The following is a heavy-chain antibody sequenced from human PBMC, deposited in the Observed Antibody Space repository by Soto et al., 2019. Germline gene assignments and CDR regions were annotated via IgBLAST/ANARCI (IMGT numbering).Heavy chain of an antibody. CDR3: ARRGIAAAGTEYYYYGMDV. D-gene: IGHD6-13*01. CDR2: IYYSGST. V-gene: IGHV4-39*01. CDR1: GGSISSSSYY. Sequence: SETLSLTCTVSGGSISSSSYYWGWIRQPPGKGPAWLGSIYYSGSTYYNPSLKSRVTISVDTSKNQFSLKLSSVTAADTAVYYCARRGIAAAGTEYYYYGMDVWGQGSTVTV. J-gene: IGHJ6*02.